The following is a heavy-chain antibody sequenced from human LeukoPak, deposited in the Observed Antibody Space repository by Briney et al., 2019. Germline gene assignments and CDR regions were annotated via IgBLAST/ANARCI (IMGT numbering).Heavy chain of an antibody. V-gene: IGHV1-2*06. CDR1: GYTFTGYY. D-gene: IGHD6-6*01. J-gene: IGHJ5*02. Sequence: ASVKVSCKASGYTFTGYYMHWVRQAPGQGLEWVGRINPNSGGTNYAQKFQGRVTMTRDTSISTAYMELSRLRSDDTAVYYCARDRSSSRNWFDPWGQGTLVTVSS. CDR3: ARDRSSSRNWFDP. CDR2: INPNSGGT.